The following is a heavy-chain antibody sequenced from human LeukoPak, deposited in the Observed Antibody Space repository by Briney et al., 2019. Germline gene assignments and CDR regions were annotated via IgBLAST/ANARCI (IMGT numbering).Heavy chain of an antibody. Sequence: SETLPLTCTVSGGSISSSSYYWGWIRQPPGKGLEWIGSIYYSGSTYYNPSLKSRVTISVDTSKNQFSLKLSSVTAADTAVYYCAKDIVVVPAAIVGNWFDPWGQGTLVTVSS. D-gene: IGHD2-2*01. J-gene: IGHJ5*02. CDR2: IYYSGST. CDR1: GGSISSSSYY. V-gene: IGHV4-39*01. CDR3: AKDIVVVPAAIVGNWFDP.